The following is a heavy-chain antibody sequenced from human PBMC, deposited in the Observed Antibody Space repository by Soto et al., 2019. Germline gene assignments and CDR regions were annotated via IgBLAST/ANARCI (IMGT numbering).Heavy chain of an antibody. CDR3: AKGGYNYGFLFDC. CDR1: TYA. Sequence: TYAMSWFRQAPGKGLEWVSTIDNSGGITYYADSVKGRFTISRDNSKNTLYLQMNSLRAEDTAVYYCAKGGYNYGFLFDCWGQGTLVTVSS. V-gene: IGHV3-23*05. CDR2: IDNSGGIT. D-gene: IGHD5-18*01. J-gene: IGHJ4*02.